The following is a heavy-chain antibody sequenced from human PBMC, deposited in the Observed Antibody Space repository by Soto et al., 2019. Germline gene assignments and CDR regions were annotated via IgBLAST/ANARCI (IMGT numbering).Heavy chain of an antibody. CDR1: GGSISSGGYS. V-gene: IGHV4-30-2*01. CDR2: IYHSGST. CDR3: ARVAAAGSEYFQH. Sequence: PSETLSLTCAVSGGSISSGGYSWSWIRQPPGKGLEWIGYIYHSGSTYYNPSLKSRVTISVDRSKNQVSLKLSSVTAADTAVYYCARVAAAGSEYFQHWGQGTLVTVSS. D-gene: IGHD6-13*01. J-gene: IGHJ1*01.